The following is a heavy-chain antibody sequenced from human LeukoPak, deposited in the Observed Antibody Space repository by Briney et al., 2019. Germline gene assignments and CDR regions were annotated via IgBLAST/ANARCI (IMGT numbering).Heavy chain of an antibody. V-gene: IGHV4-59*08. CDR3: ARRYCSGGSCYWFDP. CDR1: GGSISSYY. CDR2: IYYSGST. J-gene: IGHJ5*02. D-gene: IGHD2-15*01. Sequence: ETLSLTCTVSGGSISSYYWSWIRQPPGKGLEWIGYIYYSGSTNYNPSLKSRVTVSVDTSKNQFSLKLSSVTAADTAVYYCARRYCSGGSCYWFDPWGQGTLVTVSS.